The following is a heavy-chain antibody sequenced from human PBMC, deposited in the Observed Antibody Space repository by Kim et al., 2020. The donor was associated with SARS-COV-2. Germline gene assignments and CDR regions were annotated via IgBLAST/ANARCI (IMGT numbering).Heavy chain of an antibody. CDR3: TRGMFSVGFDV. CDR2: IIPVGTTT. CDR1: GFSLTTYW. D-gene: IGHD3-10*02. J-gene: IGHJ6*02. V-gene: IGHV3-74*01. Sequence: GGSLRLSCAASGFSLTTYWINWGRQAPGKGRGWVSRIIPVGTTTYSADYVKGRLTMSRDNAENTLYLQMNSLRAEDTAVYYCTRGMFSVGFDVWGPEPTVISSS.